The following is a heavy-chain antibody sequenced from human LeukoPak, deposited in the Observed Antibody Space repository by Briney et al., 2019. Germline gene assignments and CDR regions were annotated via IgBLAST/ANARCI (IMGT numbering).Heavy chain of an antibody. CDR2: IYYSGST. V-gene: IGHV4-39*01. CDR1: GGSISSSSYY. CDR3: ASNTGAAFDI. Sequence: SETLSLTCTVSGGSISSSSYYWGWIRQPPGKGLEWTGSIYYSGSTYYNPSLKSRVTISVDTSKNQFSLKLSSVTAADTAVYYCASNTGAAFDIWGQGTMVTVSS. D-gene: IGHD3-10*01. J-gene: IGHJ3*02.